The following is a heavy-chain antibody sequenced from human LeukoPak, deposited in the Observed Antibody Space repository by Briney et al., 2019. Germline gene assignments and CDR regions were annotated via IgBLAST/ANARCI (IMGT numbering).Heavy chain of an antibody. V-gene: IGHV1-69*02. CDR2: INPYLGIA. D-gene: IGHD5-18*01. CDR3: ASGTTMVPTDY. J-gene: IGHJ4*02. Sequence: GASVEVSCKASGGTFSSYSISWVRQAPGQGLEWMGRINPYLGIANYAQRFQDRVTITADRSTSTAYMELSSLTSEDTAVYYCASGTTMVPTDYWGQGTPVTVSS. CDR1: GGTFSSYS.